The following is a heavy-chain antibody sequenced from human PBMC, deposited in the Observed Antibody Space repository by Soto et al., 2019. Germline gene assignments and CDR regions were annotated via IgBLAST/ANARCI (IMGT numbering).Heavy chain of an antibody. D-gene: IGHD3-3*01. CDR1: GYTFTSYD. CDR2: MNPNSGNT. V-gene: IGHV1-8*01. J-gene: IGHJ5*02. Sequence: VSVKVSCKASGYTFTSYDINWVRQATGQGLEWMGWMNPNSGNTGYAQKFQGRVTMTRNTSISTAYMELSSLRSEDTAVYYCARGLRITIFGVVNFRFDPWGQGTLVTVSS. CDR3: ARGLRITIFGVVNFRFDP.